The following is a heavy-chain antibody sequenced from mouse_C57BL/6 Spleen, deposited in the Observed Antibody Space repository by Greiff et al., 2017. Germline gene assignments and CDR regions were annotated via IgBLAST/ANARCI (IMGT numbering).Heavy chain of an antibody. V-gene: IGHV5-16*01. D-gene: IGHD1-1*01. Sequence: EVQVVESEGGLVQPGSSMKLSCTASGFTFSDYYMAWVRQVPEKGLEWVANINYDGSSTYYLDSLKSRFIISRDNAKNILYLQMSSLKSEDTATYYCARDYGLDYWGKGTTLTVSS. CDR2: INYDGSST. CDR3: ARDYGLDY. CDR1: GFTFSDYY. J-gene: IGHJ2*01.